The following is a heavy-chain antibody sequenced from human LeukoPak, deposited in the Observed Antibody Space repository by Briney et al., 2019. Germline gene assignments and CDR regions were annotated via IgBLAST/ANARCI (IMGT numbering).Heavy chain of an antibody. J-gene: IGHJ4*02. Sequence: SETLSLTCTVSGGSISSSSYYWGWIRQPPGKGLEWIGSIYYSGSTYYNPSLKSRVTISVDTSKNQFSLKLSSVTAADTAVYYCARLMQWPTVLIDYWGQGTLVTVSS. CDR3: ARLMQWPTVLIDY. CDR1: GGSISSSSYY. CDR2: IYYSGST. D-gene: IGHD6-19*01. V-gene: IGHV4-39*01.